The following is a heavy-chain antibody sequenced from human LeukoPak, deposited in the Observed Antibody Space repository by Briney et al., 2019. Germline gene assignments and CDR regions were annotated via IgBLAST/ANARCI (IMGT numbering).Heavy chain of an antibody. CDR1: GYTFTSYD. Sequence: GASVKVSCKASGYTFTSYDINWVRQATGQGLEWMGWISAYNGNTNYAQKLQGRVTMTTDTSTSTAYMELRSLRSDDTAVYYCAREEYYGSGSYLAVYYFDYWGQGTLVTVSS. D-gene: IGHD3-10*01. CDR3: AREEYYGSGSYLAVYYFDY. V-gene: IGHV1-18*01. J-gene: IGHJ4*02. CDR2: ISAYNGNT.